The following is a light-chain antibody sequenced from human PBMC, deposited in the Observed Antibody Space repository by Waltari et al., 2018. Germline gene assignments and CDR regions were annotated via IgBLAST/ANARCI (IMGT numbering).Light chain of an antibody. CDR3: QQYASYWT. J-gene: IGKJ1*01. Sequence: ITCRASQGLTGWLAWYQQKPGKAPELLIYKTSRLESGVPSRFSGSGSQTEFTLTISSLQPDDFATYYCQQYASYWTFGQGTKVEMK. CDR2: KTS. CDR1: QGLTGW. V-gene: IGKV1-5*03.